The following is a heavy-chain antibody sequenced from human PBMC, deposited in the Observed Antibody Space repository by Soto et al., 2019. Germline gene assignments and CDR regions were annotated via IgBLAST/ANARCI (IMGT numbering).Heavy chain of an antibody. CDR1: GFTFSGSA. CDR2: IRSKANSYAT. CDR3: TRRGGYEDSDY. V-gene: IGHV3-73*01. Sequence: EVQLVESGGGLVQPGGSPKLSCAASGFTFSGSAMHWVRQASGKGLEWVGRIRSKANSYATAYAASVKGRFTISRDDSKNTAYLQMNSLKTEDTAVYYCTRRGGYEDSDYWGQGTLVTVSS. D-gene: IGHD5-12*01. J-gene: IGHJ4*02.